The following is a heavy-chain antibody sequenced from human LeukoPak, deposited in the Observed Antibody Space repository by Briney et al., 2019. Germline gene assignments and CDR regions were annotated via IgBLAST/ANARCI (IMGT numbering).Heavy chain of an antibody. V-gene: IGHV7-4-1*02. CDR1: GYTYTSYA. Sequence: ASVKVSCKASGYTYTSYAMNWVRQAPGQGLEWMGWINTNTGNPTYAQGFTGRFVFSLDTSVSTAYLQISSLKAEDTAVYYCARGYYDFWSGYLRRYYYYYMDVWGKGTTVTVSS. D-gene: IGHD3-3*01. CDR2: INTNTGNP. J-gene: IGHJ6*03. CDR3: ARGYYDFWSGYLRRYYYYYMDV.